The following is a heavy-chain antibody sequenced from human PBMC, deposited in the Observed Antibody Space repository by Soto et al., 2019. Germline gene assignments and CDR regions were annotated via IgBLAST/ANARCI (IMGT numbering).Heavy chain of an antibody. CDR1: GVSFSISA. CDR3: ARAEAVAGPYYFDY. D-gene: IGHD6-19*01. CDR2: ISYDGSIK. Sequence: GGSLRLSCAASGVSFSISAMHWVRQAPGKGLEWVAVISYDGSIKYYADSVKGRFTISXXXXXXTXYXQXXXLRAXDTAVYYCARAEAVAGPYYFDYWGQGTLVTVSS. V-gene: IGHV3-30-3*01. J-gene: IGHJ4*02.